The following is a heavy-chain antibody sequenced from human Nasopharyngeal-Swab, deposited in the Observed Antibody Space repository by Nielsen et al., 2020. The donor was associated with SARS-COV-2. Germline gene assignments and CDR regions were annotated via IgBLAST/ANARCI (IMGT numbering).Heavy chain of an antibody. CDR1: GFTFSSYG. CDR2: ISGSGGST. CDR3: AKEDGAARPCDY. V-gene: IGHV3-23*01. J-gene: IGHJ4*02. Sequence: GESLKISCAASGFTFSSYGMNWVRQAPGKGLEWVSAISGSGGSTYYADSVKGRFTISRDNSKNTLYLQMNSLRAEDTAVYYCAKEDGAARPCDYWGQGTLVTVSS. D-gene: IGHD6-6*01.